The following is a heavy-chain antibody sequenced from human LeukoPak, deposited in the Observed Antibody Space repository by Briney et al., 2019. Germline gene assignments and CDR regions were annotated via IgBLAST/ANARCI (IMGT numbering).Heavy chain of an antibody. Sequence: GGSLRLSCAASGFTFSSYGMHWVRQAPGKGLEWVTFIRYDGTNKYYADSVKGRFTISRDNSENTLYLQMNSLRAEDTAVYYCAKGTARLLAFDIWGQGTKVTVSS. V-gene: IGHV3-30*02. CDR1: GFTFSSYG. D-gene: IGHD4-17*01. CDR3: AKGTARLLAFDI. J-gene: IGHJ3*02. CDR2: IRYDGTNK.